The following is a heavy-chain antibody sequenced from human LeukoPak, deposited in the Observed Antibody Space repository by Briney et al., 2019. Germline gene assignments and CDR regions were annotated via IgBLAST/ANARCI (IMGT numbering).Heavy chain of an antibody. CDR1: GYSMSSGYY. CDR3: ARSDGGYSYLDY. D-gene: IGHD5-18*01. Sequence: PSETLSLTCAVSGYSMSSGYYWGSIRQPPGKGLGGIGSIYHSGSTYYTPSLKSRVTISVDTSKNQFSLKLSSVTAADTAVYYCARSDGGYSYLDYWGQGTLVTVSS. CDR2: IYHSGST. V-gene: IGHV4-38-2*01. J-gene: IGHJ4*02.